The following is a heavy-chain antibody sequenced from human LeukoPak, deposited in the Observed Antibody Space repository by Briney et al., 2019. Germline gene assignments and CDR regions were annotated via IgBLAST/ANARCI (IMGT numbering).Heavy chain of an antibody. Sequence: GASVKVSCKASGYTFTSYGISWVRQAPGQGLEWMGWISAYNGNTNYAQKLQGRVTMTTDTSTSTAYMELSSLRSEDTAVYYCARGNDILTGYSSKLAYYFDYWGQGTLVTVSS. V-gene: IGHV1-18*01. D-gene: IGHD3-9*01. CDR3: ARGNDILTGYSSKLAYYFDY. J-gene: IGHJ4*02. CDR1: GYTFTSYG. CDR2: ISAYNGNT.